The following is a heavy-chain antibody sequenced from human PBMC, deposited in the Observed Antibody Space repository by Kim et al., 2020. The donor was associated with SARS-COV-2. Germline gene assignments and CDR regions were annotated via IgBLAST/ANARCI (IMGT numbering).Heavy chain of an antibody. CDR3: AKDPYYDFWSGYYFDY. Sequence: GGSLRLSCAASGFTFSSYAMSWVRQAPGKGLEWVSAISGSGGSTSYADSVKGRFTISRDNSKNTLYLQMNSLRAEDTAVYYCAKDPYYDFWSGYYFDYWGQGPLVTVSS. CDR2: ISGSGGST. J-gene: IGHJ4*02. CDR1: GFTFSSYA. D-gene: IGHD3-3*01. V-gene: IGHV3-23*01.